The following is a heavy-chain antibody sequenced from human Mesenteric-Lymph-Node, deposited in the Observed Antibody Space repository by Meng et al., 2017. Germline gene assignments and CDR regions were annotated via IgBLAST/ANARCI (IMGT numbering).Heavy chain of an antibody. CDR2: INPNSGGT. CDR3: ASGTGAADS. V-gene: IGHV1-2*06. CDR1: GYTFTGYY. J-gene: IGHJ4*02. D-gene: IGHD1-1*01. Sequence: QVPLVQSGAEVQKPGASLKVSCKASGYTFTGYYMHWVRQAPGQGLEWMGLINPNSGGTNYAQKFLGRVTMTRDTSISTAYMELNRLISDDTAVYYCASGTGAADSWGQGTLVTVSS.